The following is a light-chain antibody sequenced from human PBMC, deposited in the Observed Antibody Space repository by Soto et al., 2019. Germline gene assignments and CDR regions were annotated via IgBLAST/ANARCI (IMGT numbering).Light chain of an antibody. Sequence: EIVLTQSPGTLSLSPGERATLSCRASQSVSSNYLAWYQQKPVQAPRRLIYGASSRAPGIPNRFSGSGSGTDFTLTISRLEPEDFAVYYCQQYGSSPPYTFGQGTKLEIK. CDR2: GAS. CDR3: QQYGSSPPYT. V-gene: IGKV3-20*01. CDR1: QSVSSNY. J-gene: IGKJ2*01.